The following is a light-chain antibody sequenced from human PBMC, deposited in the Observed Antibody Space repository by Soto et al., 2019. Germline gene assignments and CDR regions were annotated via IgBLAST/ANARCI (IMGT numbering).Light chain of an antibody. CDR2: DAS. CDR3: QQYNNWPPLT. Sequence: EILMTQSPATLSVSPGERATLSCRASQSVSSNLAWYQQKPGQAPRLLIYDASTRATGIPARFSGSGSGTEFTLTISSLQSEDFAVYYCQQYNNWPPLTFGPGTKVDIK. CDR1: QSVSSN. J-gene: IGKJ3*01. V-gene: IGKV3-15*01.